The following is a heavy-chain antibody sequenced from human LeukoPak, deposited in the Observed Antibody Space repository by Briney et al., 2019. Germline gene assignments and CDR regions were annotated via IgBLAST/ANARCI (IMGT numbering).Heavy chain of an antibody. CDR2: ISAYNGST. V-gene: IGHV1-18*01. Sequence: GASVKVSCKASGYTFTSYGISWVRQAPGQGLEWMGWISAYNGSTNYAQKLQGRVTMTTDTSTSTAYMELRSLRSDDTAVYYCARTGYDILTGTKKEVDYWGQGTLVTLSS. CDR1: GYTFTSYG. J-gene: IGHJ4*02. D-gene: IGHD3-9*01. CDR3: ARTGYDILTGTKKEVDY.